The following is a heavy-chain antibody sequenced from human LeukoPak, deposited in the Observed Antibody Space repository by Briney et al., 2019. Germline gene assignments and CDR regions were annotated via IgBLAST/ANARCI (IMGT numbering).Heavy chain of an antibody. Sequence: GGSLRLSCAASGFTFSSIAMSWVRQALDKGLEWVSTISGSGGGTYYADSVKGRFTISRDDSKNTLYLQMNSLRADDTAVYYCAKDLGRYRNNFFDYWGQGNLVTVSS. V-gene: IGHV3-23*01. D-gene: IGHD1-26*01. J-gene: IGHJ4*02. CDR1: GFTFSSIA. CDR3: AKDLGRYRNNFFDY. CDR2: ISGSGGGT.